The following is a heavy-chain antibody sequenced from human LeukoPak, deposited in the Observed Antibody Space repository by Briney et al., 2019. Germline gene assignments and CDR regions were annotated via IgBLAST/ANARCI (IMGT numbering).Heavy chain of an antibody. V-gene: IGHV1-2*02. CDR3: ARVDYGDSQNY. D-gene: IGHD4-17*01. Sequence: ASVKVSCKASGYTFTYYYMHWVRQAPGQGLEWMGWINPYSGDTNYAQKFQGRVTMTRDTSITTAYMDLSRLKSDDTAVYYCARVDYGDSQNYWGQGTLVTVSS. CDR2: INPYSGDT. J-gene: IGHJ4*02. CDR1: GYTFTYYY.